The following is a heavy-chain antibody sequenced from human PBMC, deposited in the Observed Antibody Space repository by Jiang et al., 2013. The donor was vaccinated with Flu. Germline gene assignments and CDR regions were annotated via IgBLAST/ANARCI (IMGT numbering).Heavy chain of an antibody. CDR3: ARAKLNPTVTTYDY. V-gene: IGHV1-69*01. D-gene: IGHD4-17*01. Sequence: EWMGGSHPYLGTANYAQKFQGRVTITADESTSTAYMELSSLRSEDTAVYYCARAKLNPTVTTYDYWGQGTLVTVSS. J-gene: IGHJ4*02. CDR2: SHPYLGTA.